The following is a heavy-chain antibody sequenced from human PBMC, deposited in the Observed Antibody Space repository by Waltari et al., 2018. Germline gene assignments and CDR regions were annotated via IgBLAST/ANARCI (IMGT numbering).Heavy chain of an antibody. V-gene: IGHV1-2*02. D-gene: IGHD4-17*01. J-gene: IGHJ4*02. CDR3: AGGYGDYRFDY. CDR1: GYTFTAYF. Sequence: QVQVVQSGAEVKKPGASVKVSCKASGYTFTAYFIPWVRLAPGQGPEWIGWMNPKDGNTNYAQSFQGRVTMTRDTSINTAYMELSGLKSDDTAVYFCAGGYGDYRFDYWGQGTLVTVSS. CDR2: MNPKDGNT.